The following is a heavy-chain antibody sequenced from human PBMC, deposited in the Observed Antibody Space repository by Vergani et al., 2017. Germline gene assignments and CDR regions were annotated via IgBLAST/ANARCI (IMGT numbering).Heavy chain of an antibody. CDR3: ARVRLAEYYYGSVSPFDY. Sequence: QVQLVQSGAEVKKPGASVKVSCKASGYTFTGYYMHWVRQAPGQGLEWMGWINPNSGGTNYAQKFQGRVTMTRDTSISTAYMELSRLRSDDTAVYYCARVRLAEYYYGSVSPFDYWGQGTLVTVSS. V-gene: IGHV1-2*02. J-gene: IGHJ4*02. CDR2: INPNSGGT. CDR1: GYTFTGYY. D-gene: IGHD3-10*01.